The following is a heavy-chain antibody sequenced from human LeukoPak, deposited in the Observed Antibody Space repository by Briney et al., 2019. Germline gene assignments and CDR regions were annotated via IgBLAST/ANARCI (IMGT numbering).Heavy chain of an antibody. D-gene: IGHD6-13*01. CDR1: GFTFSDYY. CDR2: ISSSGSTI. CDR3: ARESAAGNNWFDP. Sequence: GGSLRLSCAASGFTFSDYYMSWIRQAPGKGLEWVSYISSSGSTIYYADSVKGRFTISRDNAKNSLYLQMTSLRAEDTAVYYCARESAAGNNWFDPWGQGTLVTVSS. J-gene: IGHJ5*02. V-gene: IGHV3-11*01.